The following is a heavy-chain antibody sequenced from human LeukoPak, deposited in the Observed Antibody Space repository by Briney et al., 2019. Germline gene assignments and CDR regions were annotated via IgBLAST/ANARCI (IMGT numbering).Heavy chain of an antibody. CDR3: ARSSNYSFDY. CDR1: GGSISSSGYY. Sequence: RPSETLSLTCTVSGGSISSSGYYWGWIRQPPGKGLEWIWSIYYSGSTYYNPSLKSRVTISVATSKNQFSLKLSSVTAADTAVYYCARSSNYSFDYWAREPWSPSPQ. V-gene: IGHV4-39*01. J-gene: IGHJ4*02. D-gene: IGHD3-10*01. CDR2: IYYSGST.